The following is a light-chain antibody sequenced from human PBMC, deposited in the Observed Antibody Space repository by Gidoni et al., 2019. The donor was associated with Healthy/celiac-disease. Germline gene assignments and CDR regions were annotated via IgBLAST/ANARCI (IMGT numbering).Light chain of an antibody. CDR2: WAS. CDR1: QSVLYSSNSKNY. J-gene: IGKJ1*01. V-gene: IGKV4-1*01. Sequence: DIVMTQSPDSLAVSLGARATINCKSSQSVLYSSNSKNYLAWYQQKPGQPPKLLIYWASTRESGVPDRFSGSGSGTDFTLTISSLQAEDGAVYYCQQYYSAPWTFXQXTKVXVK. CDR3: QQYYSAPWT.